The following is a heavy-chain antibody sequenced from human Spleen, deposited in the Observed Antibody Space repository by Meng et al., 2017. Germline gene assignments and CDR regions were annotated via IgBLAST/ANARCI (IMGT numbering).Heavy chain of an antibody. CDR3: ARARPVLRFFDWLEY. D-gene: IGHD3-9*01. J-gene: IGHJ4*02. V-gene: IGHV3-48*03. Sequence: GESLKISCAAYGFTFNNFEMNWVRQAPGKGLEWVSYISSRGGTIDYADSVKGRFTISRDNAKNSLYLQMNSLRAEDTAVYYCARARPVLRFFDWLEYWGQGTLVTVSS. CDR2: ISSRGGTI. CDR1: GFTFNNFE.